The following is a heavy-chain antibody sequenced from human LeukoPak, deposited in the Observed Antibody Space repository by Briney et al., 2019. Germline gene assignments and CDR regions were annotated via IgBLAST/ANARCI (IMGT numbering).Heavy chain of an antibody. CDR1: GFTFSSYA. CDR3: RVAAANYYHYYGMDV. Sequence: GGSLRLSCSASGFTFSSYAVHWVRQAPGKGLEYVSATSSNGGATYYADSLKGRFTISRDNSKSTLYLQMSSLRVEDTAVYYCRVAAANYYHYYGMDVWGKGTTVTVSS. J-gene: IGHJ6*04. CDR2: TSSNGGAT. V-gene: IGHV3-64D*06. D-gene: IGHD6-13*01.